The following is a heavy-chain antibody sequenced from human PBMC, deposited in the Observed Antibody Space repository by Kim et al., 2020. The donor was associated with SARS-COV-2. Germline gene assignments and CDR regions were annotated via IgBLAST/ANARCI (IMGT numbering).Heavy chain of an antibody. CDR1: GFNFSDYY. D-gene: IGHD6-13*01. CDR2: ISSSGKTI. Sequence: GGSLRLSCAASGFNFSDYYMNWIRQAPGKGLEWVSYISSSGKTIYYADSVQGRFNISRDNAENSLYLQVKSLRVEDTAVYYCARSQPRGTAGPSGLVVWG. CDR3: ARSQPRGTAGPSGLVV. J-gene: IGHJ6*01. V-gene: IGHV3-11*01.